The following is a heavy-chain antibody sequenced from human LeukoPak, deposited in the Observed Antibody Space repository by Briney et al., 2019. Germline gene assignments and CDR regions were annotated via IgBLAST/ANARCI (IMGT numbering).Heavy chain of an antibody. V-gene: IGHV4-34*01. CDR1: AGSFSNYH. Sequence: SETLFLTCVVYAGSFSNYHGRWIRQIPGKGLGWIGEVYHIGSTDYKPSVKSRITISIDTSNSQFCLKLRSETVPGRAFLCGARGGAANGFDVWAKETRVTVS. D-gene: IGHD6-13*01. CDR3: ARGGAANGFDV. CDR2: VYHIGST. J-gene: IGHJ3*01.